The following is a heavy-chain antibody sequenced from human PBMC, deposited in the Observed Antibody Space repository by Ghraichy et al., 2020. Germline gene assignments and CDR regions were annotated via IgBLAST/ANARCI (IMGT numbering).Heavy chain of an antibody. CDR2: INPSGGST. Sequence: ASVKVSCKASGYTFTSYYMHWVRQAPGQGLEWMGIINPSGGSTSYAQKFQGRVTMTRDTSTSTVYMELSSLRSEDTAVYYCARDTLYDFWSGCLDYWGQGTLVTVSS. CDR1: GYTFTSYY. J-gene: IGHJ4*02. D-gene: IGHD3-3*01. CDR3: ARDTLYDFWSGCLDY. V-gene: IGHV1-46*03.